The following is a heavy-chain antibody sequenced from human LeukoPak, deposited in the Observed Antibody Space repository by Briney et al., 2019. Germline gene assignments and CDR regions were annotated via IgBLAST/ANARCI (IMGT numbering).Heavy chain of an antibody. V-gene: IGHV4-4*07. CDR3: ARDDFWSGALDY. CDR1: GGSISSYY. CDR2: IYNSGNT. Sequence: SETLSLTCTVSGGSISSYYWSWIRQPAGKGLEWIGRIYNSGNTNYNPSLKSRVTMSMDTSKNQFSLKLNSVTAADTAVYYCARDDFWSGALDYWGQGTLVTVSS. J-gene: IGHJ4*02. D-gene: IGHD3-3*01.